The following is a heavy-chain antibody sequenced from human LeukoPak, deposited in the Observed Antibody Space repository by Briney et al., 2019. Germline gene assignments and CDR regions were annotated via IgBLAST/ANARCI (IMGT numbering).Heavy chain of an antibody. CDR1: GGSFSGYY. V-gene: IGHV4-34*01. J-gene: IGHJ4*02. CDR2: INHSGST. D-gene: IGHD2-21*02. Sequence: SGTLSLTCAVYGGSFSGYYWSWIRQPPGKGLEWIGEINHSGSTNYNPSLKSRVTISVDTSKNQFSLKLSSVTAADTAVYYCARGEVTFDYWGQGTLVTVSS. CDR3: ARGEVTFDY.